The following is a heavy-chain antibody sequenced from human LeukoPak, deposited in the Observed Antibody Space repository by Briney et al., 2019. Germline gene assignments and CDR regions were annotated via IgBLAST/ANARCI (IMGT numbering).Heavy chain of an antibody. J-gene: IGHJ4*02. V-gene: IGHV3-23*01. CDR1: GFTFSSYA. CDR2: ISVDGGNT. D-gene: IGHD6-13*01. Sequence: PGGSLRLSCAASGFTFSSYAMGWVRQAPGKGLEWVAAISVDGGNTYYADSVKGRFTISRDNSKNTLYLQMNSLRAEDTAVYYCAKDWAAARSYYFDYWGQGTLVTVSS. CDR3: AKDWAAARSYYFDY.